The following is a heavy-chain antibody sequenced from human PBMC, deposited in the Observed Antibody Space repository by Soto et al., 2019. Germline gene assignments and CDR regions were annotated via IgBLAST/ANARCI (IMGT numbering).Heavy chain of an antibody. CDR3: ARRAVVVVAANHYYYYMDV. D-gene: IGHD2-15*01. CDR2: IYYSGST. CDR1: GGSISSSSYY. J-gene: IGHJ6*03. Sequence: SETLSLTCTVSGGSISSSSYYWGWIRQPPGKGLEWIGSIYYSGSTYYNPSLKSRVTISVDTSKNQFSLKLSSVTAADTAVYYCARRAVVVVAANHYYYYMDVWGKGTTVTVSS. V-gene: IGHV4-39*01.